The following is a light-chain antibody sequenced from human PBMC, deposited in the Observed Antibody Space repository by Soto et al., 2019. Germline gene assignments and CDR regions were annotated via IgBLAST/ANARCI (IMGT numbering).Light chain of an antibody. V-gene: IGLV2-8*01. J-gene: IGLJ1*01. Sequence: QSVLTQPHSASGSPGQSVAISCTGTSSDVGGYNYVSWCQQHPGKAPKLMIYEVNKRPSGVPDRFSGSKSGNTASLTVSGLQAEDEADYYCSSYAGSSNVFGTGTKVTVL. CDR1: SSDVGGYNY. CDR3: SSYAGSSNV. CDR2: EVN.